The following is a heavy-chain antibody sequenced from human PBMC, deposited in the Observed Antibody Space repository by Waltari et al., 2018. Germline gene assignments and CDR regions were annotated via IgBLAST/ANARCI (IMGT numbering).Heavy chain of an antibody. J-gene: IGHJ5*02. Sequence: QVQLIQSGAEVKKPGASVKVSCKVSGHTLTELSIHWVRQAPGKGPEWMGGLDVENGKTNYAQNFQGRVTMTEDTSTDTAYMELTSLRSEDTAVYYCAREEVVRGVINSNWFDPWGQGTLVTVSS. D-gene: IGHD3-10*01. CDR3: AREEVVRGVINSNWFDP. V-gene: IGHV1-24*01. CDR2: LDVENGKT. CDR1: GHTLTELS.